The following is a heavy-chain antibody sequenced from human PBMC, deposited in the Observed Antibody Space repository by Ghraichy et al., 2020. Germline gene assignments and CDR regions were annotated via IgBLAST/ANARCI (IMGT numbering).Heavy chain of an antibody. CDR2: IYYSGST. J-gene: IGHJ4*02. V-gene: IGHV4-59*01. CDR3: ARAYGSGWYSPYFDY. Sequence: GSLNISCTVSGGSISSYYWSWIRQPPGKGLEWIGYIYYSGSTNYNPSLKSRVTISVDTSKNQFSLKLSSVTAADTAVYYCARAYGSGWYSPYFDYWGQGTLVTVSS. CDR1: GGSISSYY. D-gene: IGHD6-19*01.